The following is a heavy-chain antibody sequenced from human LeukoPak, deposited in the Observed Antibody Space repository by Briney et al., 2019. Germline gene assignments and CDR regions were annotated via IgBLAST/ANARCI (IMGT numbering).Heavy chain of an antibody. CDR2: INHSGST. V-gene: IGHV4-34*01. D-gene: IGHD3-22*01. CDR3: ARVIADQKYYYDGSGGVDY. J-gene: IGHJ4*02. CDR1: GGSFSGYY. Sequence: SETVSLTCAVYGGSFSGYYWSWLSQPPGKGLEWMGEINHSGSTNYNPSLKSRVTISVDTSKNQFSLQLSSVTAADTAVYYCARVIADQKYYYDGSGGVDYWGQGTLVTVSS.